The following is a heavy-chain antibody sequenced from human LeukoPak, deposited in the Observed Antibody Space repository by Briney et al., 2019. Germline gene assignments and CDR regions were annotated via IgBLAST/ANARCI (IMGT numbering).Heavy chain of an antibody. J-gene: IGHJ2*01. Sequence: GGSLRLSCAASGFTFSSYSMNWVRQAPGKGLEWVSSISSSSSYIYYADSVKGRFTISRDNAKNSLSLQMNSLSPEDTALYYCARSSTTVTTRYFDLWGRGTLVTVSS. CDR1: GFTFSSYS. CDR2: ISSSSSYI. D-gene: IGHD4-17*01. V-gene: IGHV3-21*04. CDR3: ARSSTTVTTRYFDL.